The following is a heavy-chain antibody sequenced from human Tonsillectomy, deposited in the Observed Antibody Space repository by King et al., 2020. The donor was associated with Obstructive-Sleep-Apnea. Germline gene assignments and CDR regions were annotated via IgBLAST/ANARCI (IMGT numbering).Heavy chain of an antibody. CDR3: ARDLEVIAMLRGVIIAPLGY. V-gene: IGHV1-18*01. CDR2: VNAYNGDT. D-gene: IGHD3-10*01. J-gene: IGHJ4*02. CDR1: GYTFTGYG. Sequence: QLVQSGIEVKKPGASVKVSCKASGYTFTGYGINWVRQAPGQGLEWMGWVNAYNGDTNYAQKFQGRVTITTETSTTTAYMELRSLRSDDTAMYYCARDLEVIAMLRGVIIAPLGYWGQGTLVAVSS.